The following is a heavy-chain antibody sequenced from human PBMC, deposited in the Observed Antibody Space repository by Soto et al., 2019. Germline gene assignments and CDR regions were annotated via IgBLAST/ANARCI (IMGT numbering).Heavy chain of an antibody. CDR3: ARHLAATPIFDY. CDR1: GGSISSGGYY. J-gene: IGHJ4*02. CDR2: INHSGST. Sequence: SETLSLTCTVSGGSISSGGYYWSWIRQPPGKGLEWIGEINHSGSTNYNPSLKSRVTISVDTSKNQFSLKLSSVTAADTAVYYCARHLAATPIFDYWGQGTLVTVSS. V-gene: IGHV4-61*08. D-gene: IGHD2-15*01.